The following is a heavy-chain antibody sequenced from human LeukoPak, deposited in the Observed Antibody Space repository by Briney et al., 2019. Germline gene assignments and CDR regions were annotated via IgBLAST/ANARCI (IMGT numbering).Heavy chain of an antibody. CDR2: IYYSGST. Sequence: SETLSLTCTVSGGSISSGDYYWSWIRQPPGKGLEWIGYIYYSGSTYYNPSLKSRVTISVDTPKNQFSLKLSSVTAADTAVYYCARGPIPYFDLWGRGTLVTVSS. CDR1: GGSISSGDYY. V-gene: IGHV4-30-4*08. D-gene: IGHD2-21*01. J-gene: IGHJ2*01. CDR3: ARGPIPYFDL.